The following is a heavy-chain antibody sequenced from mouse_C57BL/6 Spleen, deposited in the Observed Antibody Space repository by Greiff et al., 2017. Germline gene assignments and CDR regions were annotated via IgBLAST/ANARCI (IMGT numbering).Heavy chain of an antibody. Sequence: QVHVKQSGPGLVAPSQSLSITCTVSGFSLTSYGVDWVRQPPGKGLEWLGVIWGGGSTNYNSALMSRLSISKDNSKSQVFLKMNSLQTDDTAMYYCAKLAYDGYYGRPAMDYWGQGTSVTVSS. V-gene: IGHV2-9*01. CDR1: GFSLTSYG. J-gene: IGHJ4*01. D-gene: IGHD2-3*01. CDR3: AKLAYDGYYGRPAMDY. CDR2: IWGGGST.